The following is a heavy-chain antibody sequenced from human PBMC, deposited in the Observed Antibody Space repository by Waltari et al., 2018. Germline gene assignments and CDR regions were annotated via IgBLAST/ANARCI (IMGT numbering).Heavy chain of an antibody. CDR2: ITHSGST. Sequence: QVQLQQWGAGLLKPSETLSLSCGVSGGSFSGYSWNWIRQPPGKGLEWIGEITHSGSTNYNPSLKSRLTISVDSSKNQFSLKLNSVTAADTAVYYCARDQHLTASSIVGATTDIWGQGTMVTVSS. V-gene: IGHV4-34*01. J-gene: IGHJ3*02. CDR1: GGSFSGYS. D-gene: IGHD1-26*01. CDR3: ARDQHLTASSIVGATTDI.